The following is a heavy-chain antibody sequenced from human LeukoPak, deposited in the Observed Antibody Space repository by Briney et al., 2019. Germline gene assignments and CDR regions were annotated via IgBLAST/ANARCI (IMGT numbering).Heavy chain of an antibody. CDR1: GNTLTTYD. V-gene: IGHV1-8*01. CDR2: MNPKSGNS. CDR3: AIWEPAPNAFDP. Sequence: ASVRVSCKASGNTLTTYDFNWVRQASGQGLEWMGWMNPKSGNSGYAESFQGRISLDINRSTDTAYMKLTSLRFEDTAVYYCAIWEPAPNAFDPWGQGTLVTVSS. J-gene: IGHJ5*02. D-gene: IGHD1-14*01.